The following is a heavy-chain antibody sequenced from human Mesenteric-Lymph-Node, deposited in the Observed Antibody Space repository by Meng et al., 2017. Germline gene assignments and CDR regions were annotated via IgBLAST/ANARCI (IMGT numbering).Heavy chain of an antibody. V-gene: IGHV3-7*01. D-gene: IGHD6-19*01. Sequence: GESLKISCAASGFTFSSYSMNWVRQAPGKGLEWVASIKQDGIDKYYADSVKGRFIISRDNAQNSLSLQMSSLRVDDTAVFYCARAGVAVSGRVFDSLGQGTLVTVSS. CDR1: GFTFSSYS. J-gene: IGHJ4*02. CDR2: IKQDGIDK. CDR3: ARAGVAVSGRVFDS.